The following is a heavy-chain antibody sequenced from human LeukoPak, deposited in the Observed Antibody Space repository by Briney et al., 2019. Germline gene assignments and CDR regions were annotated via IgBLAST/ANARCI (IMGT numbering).Heavy chain of an antibody. V-gene: IGHV3-7*01. CDR1: GFTFSSDW. D-gene: IGHD6-13*01. CDR3: ARQYSRSWGY. CDR2: IKQDGSEK. J-gene: IGHJ4*02. Sequence: PGGSLRLSCAASGFTFSSDWMNWVRQAPGTGLEWVAKIKQDGSEKYYVDSVKGRFTSSRDNAKNSLYLQMNSLRAEDTAVYYCARQYSRSWGYWGRGTLVTVSS.